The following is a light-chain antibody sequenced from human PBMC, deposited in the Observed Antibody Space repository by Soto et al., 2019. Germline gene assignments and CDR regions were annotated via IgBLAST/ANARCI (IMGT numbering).Light chain of an antibody. Sequence: QLVLTQSSSASASLGSSVKLTCTLSSGHSSYIIAWHQQQPGKAPRYLMRLEDSGNYNKGSGVPDRFSGSSSGADRYLTISNLQSEDEADYYCETWDSNTRVFGGGTQLTVL. CDR3: ETWDSNTRV. J-gene: IGLJ7*01. CDR1: SGHSSYI. CDR2: LEDSGNY. V-gene: IGLV4-60*03.